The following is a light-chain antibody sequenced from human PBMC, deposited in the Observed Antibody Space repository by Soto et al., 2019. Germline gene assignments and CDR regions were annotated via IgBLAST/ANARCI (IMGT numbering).Light chain of an antibody. J-gene: IGKJ4*01. Sequence: EIVLTQSPATLSLSPGETATLSCRAGQRVSTYLAWYQQRPGQAPSLLIYDASYRATGIPARFSGSGSGTDFTLTISSLEPEDFAVYYCQQRSSWPLSFGGGTKVDIK. CDR3: QQRSSWPLS. CDR1: QRVSTY. V-gene: IGKV3-11*01. CDR2: DAS.